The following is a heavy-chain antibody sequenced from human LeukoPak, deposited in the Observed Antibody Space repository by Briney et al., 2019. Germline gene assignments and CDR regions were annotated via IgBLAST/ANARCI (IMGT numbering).Heavy chain of an antibody. V-gene: IGHV1-24*01. CDR3: ATDKAAAGTHY. D-gene: IGHD6-13*01. CDR1: GYTLTELS. Sequence: GSSVKLSCKGSGYTLTELSMHWVRQAPGKGLEWVGGFDPEDGETIYAQKFQGRVTMTEDTSTDTAYMELSSLRSEDTAVYYCATDKAAAGTHYWGQGTLVTVSS. J-gene: IGHJ4*02. CDR2: FDPEDGET.